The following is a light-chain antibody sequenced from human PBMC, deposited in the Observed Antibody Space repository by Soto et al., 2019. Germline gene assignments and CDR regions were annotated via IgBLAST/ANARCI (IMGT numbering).Light chain of an antibody. CDR1: SSDVGGYNF. Sequence: QSALTQPPSASGSPGQSVTISCTGTSSDVGGYNFVSWYQQHPGKAPKLMIYEVTKRPSGVPDRFSGSKSGNTASLTDSGLQAEDEADYYCSSYAGGNEVIFGGGTKLTVL. CDR3: SSYAGGNEVI. V-gene: IGLV2-8*01. J-gene: IGLJ2*01. CDR2: EVT.